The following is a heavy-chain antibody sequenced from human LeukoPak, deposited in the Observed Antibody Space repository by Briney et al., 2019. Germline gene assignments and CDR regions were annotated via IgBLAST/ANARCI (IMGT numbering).Heavy chain of an antibody. CDR1: GGTFSSYA. D-gene: IGHD1-7*01. CDR2: IIPILGIA. J-gene: IGHJ5*02. Sequence: SVKVSCKASGGTFSSYAISWVRQAPGQGLEWMGGIIPILGIANYAQKFQGRVTITADKSTSTAYMELSSLRSEDTAVYYCASNPSGTTGAWFDPWGQGTLVTVS. CDR3: ASNPSGTTGAWFDP. V-gene: IGHV1-69*04.